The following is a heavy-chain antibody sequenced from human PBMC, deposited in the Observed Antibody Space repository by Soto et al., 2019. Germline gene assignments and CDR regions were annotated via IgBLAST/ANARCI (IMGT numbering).Heavy chain of an antibody. CDR1: GFTFSSYE. Sequence: GGSLRLSCAASGFTFSSYEMNWVRQAPGKGLEWVSYISSSGSTIYYADSVKGRFTISRDNAKNSLYLQMNSLRAEDTAVYYCARTRGVDCSSTSCYSWFDPWGQGTLVTVSS. V-gene: IGHV3-48*03. J-gene: IGHJ5*02. CDR2: ISSSGSTI. D-gene: IGHD2-2*01. CDR3: ARTRGVDCSSTSCYSWFDP.